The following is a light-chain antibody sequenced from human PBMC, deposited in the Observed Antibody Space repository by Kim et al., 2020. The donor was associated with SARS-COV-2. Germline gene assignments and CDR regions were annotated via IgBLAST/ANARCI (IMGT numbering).Light chain of an antibody. CDR2: AAS. CDR1: QGISCY. J-gene: IGKJ3*01. V-gene: IGKV1-8*01. CDR3: QQYYSYPPFT. Sequence: STGDRVSITCRASQGISCYLAWYQQKPGKAPKPLIYAASTLQSGVPSRFSGSGSGTDFTLTLSCLQSEDFATDFCQQYYSYPPFTFGPGTKVDIK.